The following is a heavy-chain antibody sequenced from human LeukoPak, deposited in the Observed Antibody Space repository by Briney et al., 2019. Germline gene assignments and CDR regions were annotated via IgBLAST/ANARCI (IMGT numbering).Heavy chain of an antibody. CDR2: INWNSGGI. Sequence: GGSLRLSCEASGFTFDDYAMHWVRQAPGKGLEWVSTINWNSGGIGYADSVKGRFTISRDNSKYTLFLQMNSLRAEDTAVYYCARDPNGDYIGAFDMWGPGTMVTVSS. J-gene: IGHJ3*02. D-gene: IGHD4-17*01. V-gene: IGHV3-9*01. CDR3: ARDPNGDYIGAFDM. CDR1: GFTFDDYA.